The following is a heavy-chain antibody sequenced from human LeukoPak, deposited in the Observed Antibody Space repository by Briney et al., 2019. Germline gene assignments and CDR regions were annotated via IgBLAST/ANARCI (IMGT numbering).Heavy chain of an antibody. D-gene: IGHD6-13*01. Sequence: ASVKVSCKASGYTFTNYDINWVRQATGQGLEWMGWMNPNSGNTGYAQKFQGRVTMTRNTSISAAYMELSSLRSEDTAVYYCASTRGYFSSSKYYFDYWGQGTLVTVSS. J-gene: IGHJ4*02. CDR1: GYTFTNYD. CDR2: MNPNSGNT. CDR3: ASTRGYFSSSKYYFDY. V-gene: IGHV1-8*01.